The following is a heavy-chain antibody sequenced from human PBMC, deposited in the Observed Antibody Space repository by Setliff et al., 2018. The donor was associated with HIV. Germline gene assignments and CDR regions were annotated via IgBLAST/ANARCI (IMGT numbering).Heavy chain of an antibody. J-gene: IGHJ4*02. CDR3: AAWGPRYSYAPYFFDS. CDR1: GGSFSGNY. D-gene: IGHD5-18*01. CDR2: INHSGST. Sequence: SETLSLTCAVYGGSFSGNYWSWIRQPPGKGLEWIGEINHSGSTNYSPSLKSRVTISVDASRNQFSLRLSSVTAADTAVYYCAAWGPRYSYAPYFFDSWGQGTLVTVSS. V-gene: IGHV4-34*01.